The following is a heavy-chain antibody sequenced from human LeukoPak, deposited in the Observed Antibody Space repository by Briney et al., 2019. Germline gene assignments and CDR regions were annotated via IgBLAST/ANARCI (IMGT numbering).Heavy chain of an antibody. Sequence: SETLSLTCTVSGGSISSYYWSWIRQPPGKGLEWIGYIYYSGSTNYNPSLKSRVTISVDTSKNQFSLKLSSVTAADTAVYYCARRLVRGVRVYYMDVWGKGTTVTISS. CDR2: IYYSGST. J-gene: IGHJ6*03. V-gene: IGHV4-59*12. D-gene: IGHD3-10*01. CDR3: ARRLVRGVRVYYMDV. CDR1: GGSISSYY.